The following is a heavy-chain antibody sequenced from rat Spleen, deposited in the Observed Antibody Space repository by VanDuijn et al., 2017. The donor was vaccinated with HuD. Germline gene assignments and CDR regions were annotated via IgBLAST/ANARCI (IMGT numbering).Heavy chain of an antibody. Sequence: EVRLVESGGGLVRPGRSLKLSCAASGFTFSDYNMAWVRQAPKKGLEWVVTISYDGGNTYYRDSVKGRFTISRDNAKSTLYLQMDSLRSEDTATYYCARRGSYVHLWFAYWGQGTLVTVSS. J-gene: IGHJ3*01. D-gene: IGHD1-2*01. CDR3: ARRGSYVHLWFAY. V-gene: IGHV5-7*01. CDR2: ISYDGGNT. CDR1: GFTFSDYN.